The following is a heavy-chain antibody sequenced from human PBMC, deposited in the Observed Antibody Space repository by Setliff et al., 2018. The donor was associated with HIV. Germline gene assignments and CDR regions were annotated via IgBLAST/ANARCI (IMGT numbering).Heavy chain of an antibody. J-gene: IGHJ5*02. D-gene: IGHD6-6*01. V-gene: IGHV4-38-2*01. CDR2: VFHSGST. CDR3: ARGSSTIAARPEFDP. CDR1: GYSVTYGYY. Sequence: SETLSLTCAVSGYSVTYGYYWGWIRQPPGKGLEWIGSVFHSGSTYYNPSLKSRVTISVDTSKNQFSLNLSSVTAADTAIYYCARGSSTIAARPEFDPWGQGTQVTVSS.